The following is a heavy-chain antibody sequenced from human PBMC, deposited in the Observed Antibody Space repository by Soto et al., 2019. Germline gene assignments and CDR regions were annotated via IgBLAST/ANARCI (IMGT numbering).Heavy chain of an antibody. J-gene: IGHJ4*02. CDR2: INPNSGGT. CDR3: ARGKVITIFGVVIRGTYFDY. Sequence: QVQLVQSGAEVKKPGASVKVSCKASGYTFTGYYMHWVRQAPGQGLEWMGWINPNSGGTNYAQKFKGWVTMTRDTSISTAYMELSRLRSDDTAVYYCARGKVITIFGVVIRGTYFDYWGQGTLVTVSS. CDR1: GYTFTGYY. V-gene: IGHV1-2*04. D-gene: IGHD3-3*01.